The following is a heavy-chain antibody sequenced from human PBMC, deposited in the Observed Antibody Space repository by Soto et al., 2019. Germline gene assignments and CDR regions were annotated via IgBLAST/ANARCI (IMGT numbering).Heavy chain of an antibody. V-gene: IGHV1-69*01. CDR1: GGTFSSYA. CDR2: IIPIFGTA. Sequence: QVQLVQSGAEVKKPGSSVKVSCKASGGTFSSYAISWVRQAPGQGLEWMGGIIPIFGTANYAQKFQGRVTITADESTSTAYMELSSLRSEDTAVYYCARDKAGITIFGVDLEPPYGMDVWGQGTTVTVSS. CDR3: ARDKAGITIFGVDLEPPYGMDV. J-gene: IGHJ6*02. D-gene: IGHD3-3*01.